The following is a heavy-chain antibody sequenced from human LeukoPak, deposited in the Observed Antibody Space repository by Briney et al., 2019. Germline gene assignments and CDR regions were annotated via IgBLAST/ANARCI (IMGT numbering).Heavy chain of an antibody. V-gene: IGHV1-46*01. CDR3: ASGTSSTDY. J-gene: IGHJ4*02. D-gene: IGHD2-2*01. CDR2: INPSGGST. CDR1: GYTFTSYY. Sequence: ASVKVSCKASGYTFTSYYMHWVRQAPGQGLEWMGIINPSGGSTSYAQKFQGRVTMTRDMSTSTVYMELSSPRSEDTAVYFCASGTSSTDYWGQGTLVTVSS.